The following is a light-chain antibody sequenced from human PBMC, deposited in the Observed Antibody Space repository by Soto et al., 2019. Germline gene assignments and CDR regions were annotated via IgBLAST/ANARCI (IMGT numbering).Light chain of an antibody. V-gene: IGLV2-14*01. Sequence: QSVLTQPASVSGSPGQSITISCTGTSSDVGGYNYVSWYQQHPGKAPKLMIYEVSNRPSGVSNRFSGSKSGNTASLTISGLQAEDEADYYGSSYTSSAHYVFGTGTKATVL. CDR2: EVS. CDR3: SSYTSSAHYV. CDR1: SSDVGGYNY. J-gene: IGLJ1*01.